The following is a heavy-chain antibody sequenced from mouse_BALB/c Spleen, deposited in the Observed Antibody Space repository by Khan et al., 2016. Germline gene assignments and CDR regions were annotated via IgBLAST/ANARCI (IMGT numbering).Heavy chain of an antibody. J-gene: IGHJ4*01. D-gene: IGHD1-1*01. V-gene: IGHV14-3*02. CDR2: IDPANGNT. Sequence: VQLQQSGAELVKPGASVKLSCIASGFNIKDTYMHWVKQRPEQGLEWIGRIDPANGNTKYDPKFQGKATITADTSSNTAYLQLSSLTSEDTAVYYCAKTVVAPYYAIDYWGQGTSVTVSS. CDR3: AKTVVAPYYAIDY. CDR1: GFNIKDTY.